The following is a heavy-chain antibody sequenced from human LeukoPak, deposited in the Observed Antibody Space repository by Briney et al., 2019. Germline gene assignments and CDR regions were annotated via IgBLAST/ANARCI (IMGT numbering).Heavy chain of an antibody. CDR3: ARGNPNTFDY. CDR2: IYTSGST. V-gene: IGHV4-4*07. CDR1: GGSISSYY. J-gene: IGHJ4*02. Sequence: SETLSLTCTVSGGSISSYYWNWLRQPAGKGLEWIGLIYTSGSTNYNPSLKSRVTMSVDTSKKQFSLNLSSVTAADTAVYYCARGNPNTFDYWGQGTLVTVSS. D-gene: IGHD1/OR15-1a*01.